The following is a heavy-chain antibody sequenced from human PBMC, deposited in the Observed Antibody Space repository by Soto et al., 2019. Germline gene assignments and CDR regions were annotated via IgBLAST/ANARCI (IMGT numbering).Heavy chain of an antibody. CDR2: ISGSGGST. J-gene: IGHJ4*02. Sequence: EVQLVESGGGLVKPGGSLRLSCAASGFTFSSYAMSWVRQAPGKGLEWVSAISGSGGSTYYADSVKGRFTISRDNSKNTLYLQMNSLRAEDTAVYYCAKDGRRVGYCSGGSCYVYWGQGTLVTVSS. CDR3: AKDGRRVGYCSGGSCYVY. CDR1: GFTFSSYA. V-gene: IGHV3-23*04. D-gene: IGHD2-15*01.